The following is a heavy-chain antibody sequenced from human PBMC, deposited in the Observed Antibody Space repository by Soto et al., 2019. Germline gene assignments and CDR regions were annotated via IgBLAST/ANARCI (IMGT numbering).Heavy chain of an antibody. CDR1: GGTFSSYA. J-gene: IGHJ4*02. CDR3: ARSRRYYDTSGYYYSFDY. V-gene: IGHV1-69*01. D-gene: IGHD3-22*01. Sequence: QVQLVQSGAEVKKPGSSVKVSCKASGGTFSSYAISWVRQAPGQGLEWMGGIIPIFATANYAQKFQGRVTITADESKSTAYMELSSLTSEDTAVYYCARSRRYYDTSGYYYSFDYWGQGTLVTVTS. CDR2: IIPIFATA.